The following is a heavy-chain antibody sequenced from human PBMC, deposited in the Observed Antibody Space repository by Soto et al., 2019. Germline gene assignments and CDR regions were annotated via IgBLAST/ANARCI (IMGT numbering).Heavy chain of an antibody. J-gene: IGHJ4*02. V-gene: IGHV4-59*01. Sequence: QVQLQESGPGLVKPSETLSLTCTVSGGSITNYYWSWIRQPPGKGLEWIGYIYSSGSTNYNPSLKSRVPISADTSKNPVSLKLTSVTAADTAVYYCARDHPHSYGIYYFDYWGQGTLVTVSS. D-gene: IGHD5-18*01. CDR1: GGSITNYY. CDR2: IYSSGST. CDR3: ARDHPHSYGIYYFDY.